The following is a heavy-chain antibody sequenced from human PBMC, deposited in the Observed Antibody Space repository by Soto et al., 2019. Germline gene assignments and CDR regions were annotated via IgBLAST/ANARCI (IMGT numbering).Heavy chain of an antibody. CDR3: ARVSCHKTGYYSVYFMDV. D-gene: IGHD1-1*01. CDR1: GGSISSGDYY. V-gene: IGHV4-30-4*01. CDR2: MYYTWST. Sequence: PSETLSLTCNVSGGSISSGDYYLTWIRHSPGKGLEWIGYMYYTWSTFYSPSRKSRVTLSLDTSENHFSLDLNSVTAADTALYFCARVSCHKTGYYSVYFMDVWGQGTTVTVSS. J-gene: IGHJ6*02.